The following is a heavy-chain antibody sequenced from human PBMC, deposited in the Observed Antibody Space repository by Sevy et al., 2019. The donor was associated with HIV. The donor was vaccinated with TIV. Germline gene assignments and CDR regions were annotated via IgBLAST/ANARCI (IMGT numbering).Heavy chain of an antibody. V-gene: IGHV3-30*02. D-gene: IGHD3-9*01. CDR3: ARGGDILLTD. CDR2: IRYDGTRK. CDR1: GFTFSDYS. Sequence: GGSLRLSCAASGFTFSDYSMHWVRQAPGKGLEWVAFIRYDGTRKDYADSVKGRFTISRDNSKKTLFLQMNSLRAEDTAVYYCARGGDILLTDWGQGALVTVSS. J-gene: IGHJ4*02.